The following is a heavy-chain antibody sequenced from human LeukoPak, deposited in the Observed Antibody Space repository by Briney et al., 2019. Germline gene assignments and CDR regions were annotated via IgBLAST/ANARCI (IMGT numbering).Heavy chain of an antibody. D-gene: IGHD6-19*01. V-gene: IGHV3-21*01. Sequence: PGGSLRLSCAASGFTFSSYSMNWVRQAPGKGLEWVSSMSSSSSYIYCADSVKGRFTISRDNAKNSLYLQMNSLRAEDTAVYYCARDLREQWLVLSWFDPWGQGTLVTVSS. CDR3: ARDLREQWLVLSWFDP. CDR1: GFTFSSYS. CDR2: MSSSSSYI. J-gene: IGHJ5*02.